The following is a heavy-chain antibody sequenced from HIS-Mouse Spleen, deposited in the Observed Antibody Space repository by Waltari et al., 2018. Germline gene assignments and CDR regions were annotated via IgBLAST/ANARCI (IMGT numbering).Heavy chain of an antibody. D-gene: IGHD1-1*01. CDR2: IYYSGST. Sequence: QLQLQESGPGLVKPSETLSLTCTVSGGSISSSSSYWGWIRHPPGQGLEWIGSIYYSGSTYYNPSLKSRVTISVDTSKNQFSLKLSSVTAADTAVYYCARGGTWTSFDYWGQGTLVTVSS. CDR1: GGSISSSSSY. J-gene: IGHJ4*02. V-gene: IGHV4-39*07. CDR3: ARGGTWTSFDY.